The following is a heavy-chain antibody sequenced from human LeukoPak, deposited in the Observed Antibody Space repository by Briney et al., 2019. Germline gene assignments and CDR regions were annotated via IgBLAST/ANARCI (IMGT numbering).Heavy chain of an antibody. V-gene: IGHV3-48*01. J-gene: IGHJ4*02. CDR3: ARKTSGSYGYFDY. D-gene: IGHD1-26*01. CDR1: GFTFSSYS. CDR2: ISNSGSTI. Sequence: GGSLRLSCEASGFTFSSYSMSWVRQAPGKGLEWVSYISNSGSTIHYADSVKGRFTISRDIAKSSLYLQMNSLRAEDTAVYYCARKTSGSYGYFDYWGQGTLVTVSS.